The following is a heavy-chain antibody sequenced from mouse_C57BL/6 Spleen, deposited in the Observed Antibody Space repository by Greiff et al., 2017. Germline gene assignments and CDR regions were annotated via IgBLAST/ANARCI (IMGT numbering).Heavy chain of an antibody. Sequence: EVHLVESGGGLVKPGGSLKLSCAASGFTFSDYGMHWVRQAPEKGLEWVAYISSGSSTIYYADTVKGRFTISRDNDKNTLFLQMTSLRSEDTAMYYCANSYDGYYGYWGQGTTRTVSS. CDR1: GFTFSDYG. CDR2: ISSGSSTI. CDR3: ANSYDGYYGY. V-gene: IGHV5-17*01. J-gene: IGHJ2*01. D-gene: IGHD2-3*01.